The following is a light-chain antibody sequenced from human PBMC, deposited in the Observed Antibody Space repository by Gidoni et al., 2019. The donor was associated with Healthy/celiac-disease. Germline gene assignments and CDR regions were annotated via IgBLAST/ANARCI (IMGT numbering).Light chain of an antibody. V-gene: IGKV1-33*01. Sequence: DIQMTQSPSSLSASVGDRVTLTCQASQDIRHYLNWYQQKPGKAPKLLIYDASNLETGVPSRFSGSGSGTDFTFTISSLQPEDIATYYCQQYDNPLFTFGPGTKVDIK. CDR3: QQYDNPLFT. CDR2: DAS. J-gene: IGKJ3*01. CDR1: QDIRHY.